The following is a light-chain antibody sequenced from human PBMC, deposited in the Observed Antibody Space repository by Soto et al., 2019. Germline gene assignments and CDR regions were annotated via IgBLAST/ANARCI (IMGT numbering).Light chain of an antibody. CDR1: ESVSSN. CDR3: QQHSKWPRT. V-gene: IGKV3-15*01. CDR2: GAS. Sequence: EIVLTQSPATLSVSPGAGATLSCRASESVSSNLAWYQQKPGQAPRLLFYGASTRATDIPARFSGTGSGTEFTLTISSLQSEDFAVYYCQQHSKWPRTFGQGTKVDIK. J-gene: IGKJ1*01.